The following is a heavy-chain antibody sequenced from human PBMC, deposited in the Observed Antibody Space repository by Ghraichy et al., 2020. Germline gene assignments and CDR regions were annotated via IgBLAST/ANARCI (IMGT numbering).Heavy chain of an antibody. J-gene: IGHJ4*02. D-gene: IGHD5-12*01. V-gene: IGHV4-61*08. Sequence: SETLSLTCSVSGVYDRGDAYYWTWVRQSPGRRPQWSGELYNTGYTDYDPYLRSRVTMSVDMSKKQFFLRMKSVTAADTAVYFCASGRYDRGFDLWGQGLQVIVSS. CDR1: GVYDRGDAYY. CDR3: ASGRYDRGFDL. CDR2: LYNTGYT.